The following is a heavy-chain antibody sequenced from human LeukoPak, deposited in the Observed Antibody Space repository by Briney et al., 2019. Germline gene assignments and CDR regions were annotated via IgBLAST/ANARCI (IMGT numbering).Heavy chain of an antibody. CDR3: ARWASTGYSYGHFDY. D-gene: IGHD5-18*01. J-gene: IGHJ4*02. V-gene: IGHV1-69*04. CDR2: IIPIFGIA. Sequence: SVTVSCKASGGTFSSYAISWLRQAPGQGLEWMGRIIPIFGIANNAQKFQGRVTITADKSTSTAYMELSSLRSDDTAVYYCARWASTGYSYGHFDYWGQGTMVTVSS. CDR1: GGTFSSYA.